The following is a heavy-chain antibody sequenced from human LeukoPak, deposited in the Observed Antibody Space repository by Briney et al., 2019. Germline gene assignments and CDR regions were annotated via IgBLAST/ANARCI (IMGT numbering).Heavy chain of an antibody. CDR2: IYYSGRT. D-gene: IGHD3-10*01. J-gene: IGHJ1*01. Sequence: SETLSLTCTVSGGSISRSSYYWGWIRQPPGKGLEWIGSIYYSGRTYYRPSLKSRVTISVDTSKNQFSLRLSSVIAADTAVYFCATYSVWVGGDFQHWGQGTLVTVSS. CDR3: ATYSVWVGGDFQH. V-gene: IGHV4-39*01. CDR1: GGSISRSSYY.